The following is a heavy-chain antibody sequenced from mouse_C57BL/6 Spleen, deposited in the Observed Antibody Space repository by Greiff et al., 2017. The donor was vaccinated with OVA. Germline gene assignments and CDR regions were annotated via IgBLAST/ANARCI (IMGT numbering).Heavy chain of an antibody. D-gene: IGHD6-1*01. Sequence: VQLQQSGPELVKPGASVKISCKASGYAFSSSWMNWVKQRPGKGLEWIGRIYPGDGDTNYNGKFKGKATLTADKSSSTAYMQLSSLTSEDSAVYFCARRGRYYFDYWGQGTTLTVSS. CDR2: IYPGDGDT. CDR1: GYAFSSSW. V-gene: IGHV1-82*01. J-gene: IGHJ2*01. CDR3: ARRGRYYFDY.